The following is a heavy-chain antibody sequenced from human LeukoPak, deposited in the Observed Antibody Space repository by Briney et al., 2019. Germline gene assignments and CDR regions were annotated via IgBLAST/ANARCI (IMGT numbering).Heavy chain of an antibody. CDR1: GFTVSSNY. J-gene: IGHJ4*02. V-gene: IGHV3-66*01. Sequence: GGSLRLSCAASGFTVSSNYMSWVRQAPGKGLEWVSVIYSGGSTYYADSVKGRFTISRDNSKNTLYLQVTSVRPEDTAVYYCFTYTSTLDYWGQGTLVTVSS. D-gene: IGHD3-16*01. CDR3: FTYTSTLDY. CDR2: IYSGGST.